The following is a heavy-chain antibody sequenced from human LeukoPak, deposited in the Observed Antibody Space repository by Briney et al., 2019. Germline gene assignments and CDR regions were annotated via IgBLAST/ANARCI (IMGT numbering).Heavy chain of an antibody. CDR3: AKFGVSYYFDY. D-gene: IGHD3-3*01. J-gene: IGHJ4*02. Sequence: GGSLRLSCAASGFTFSSYGMHWVRQAPGKGLEWVAFIRYDGSNKYYADSVKGRFTISRDNSKNTLYLQMNSLRAEDTAVYYCAKFGVSYYFDYWGQGTLVTVSS. V-gene: IGHV3-30*02. CDR2: IRYDGSNK. CDR1: GFTFSSYG.